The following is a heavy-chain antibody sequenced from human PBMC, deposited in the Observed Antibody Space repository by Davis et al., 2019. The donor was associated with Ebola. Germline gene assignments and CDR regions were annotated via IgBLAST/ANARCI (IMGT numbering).Heavy chain of an antibody. V-gene: IGHV1-18*01. CDR2: ISAYNGDT. D-gene: IGHD1-1*01. J-gene: IGHJ4*02. CDR1: GGTFTTYA. Sequence: AASVKVSCKTSGGTFTTYAVSWVRQAPGQGLEWMGWISAYNGDTNYAQKLQGRVTMTTDTSTTTAYMEVRSLRSDDSAVYYCARDVGYIYNGFDYWGQGTLVTVSS. CDR3: ARDVGYIYNGFDY.